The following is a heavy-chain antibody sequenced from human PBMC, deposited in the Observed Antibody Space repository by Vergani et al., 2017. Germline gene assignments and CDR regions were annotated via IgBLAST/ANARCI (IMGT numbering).Heavy chain of an antibody. CDR1: GGSITYGAFY. V-gene: IGHV4-39*01. CDR2: IYYSENK. Sequence: QVQLQESGPGLVKPSETLSLTCTVSGGSITYGAFYWGWIRQSPGKGLEWIGSIYYSENKFYNPSLESRVTLSIDTTKNQFSLKLKSVTAADTAVYYCAGCFPDEGMIYGGTVENWFDPWGQGTLVTVSS. D-gene: IGHD3-22*01. J-gene: IGHJ5*02. CDR3: AGCFPDEGMIYGGTVENWFDP.